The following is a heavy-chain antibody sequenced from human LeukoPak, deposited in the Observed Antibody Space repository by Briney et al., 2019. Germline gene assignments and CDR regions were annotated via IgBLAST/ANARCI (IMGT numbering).Heavy chain of an antibody. J-gene: IGHJ6*03. CDR1: GFTFSSYS. CDR3: ARERVPWFGELIYYYYMDV. Sequence: GGSLRLSCAASGFTFSSYSMNWVRQAPGKGLEWVSSISSSSNYIYYADSVKGRFTISRDNAKNSLNLQMNSLRAEDTAVYYCARERVPWFGELIYYYYMDVWGKGTTVTISS. D-gene: IGHD3-10*01. V-gene: IGHV3-21*01. CDR2: ISSSSNYI.